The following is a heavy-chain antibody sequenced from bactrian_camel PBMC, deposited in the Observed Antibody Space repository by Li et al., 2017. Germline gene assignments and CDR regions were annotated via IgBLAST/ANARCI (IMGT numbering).Heavy chain of an antibody. CDR1: GYTYNHYC. CDR2: IDADGST. Sequence: VQLVESGGGSVKAGGSLTLTCVASGYTYNHYCMGWFRLGPGKAREGVAIIDADGSTFYADSVTGRFTISQDNSKNTVYLQMNDLKPDDTAMYYCNAKLEVGYSGPWCREVSDYWGQGTQVTVS. J-gene: IGHJ4*01. CDR3: NAKLEVGYSGPWCREVSDY. V-gene: IGHV3S9*01. D-gene: IGHD1*01.